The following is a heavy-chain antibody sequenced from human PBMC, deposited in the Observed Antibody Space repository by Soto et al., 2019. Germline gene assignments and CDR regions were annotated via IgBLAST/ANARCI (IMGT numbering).Heavy chain of an antibody. J-gene: IGHJ4*02. CDR1: GFTFSSYG. V-gene: IGHV3-30*18. Sequence: GGSLRLSCAASGFTFSSYGMHWVRQAPGKGLEWVAVISYDGSNKYYADSVKGRFTISRDNSKNTLYLQMNSLRAEDTAVYYCAKALVAYCGGDCYSPVGYWGQGTLVTVSS. CDR3: AKALVAYCGGDCYSPVGY. D-gene: IGHD2-21*02. CDR2: ISYDGSNK.